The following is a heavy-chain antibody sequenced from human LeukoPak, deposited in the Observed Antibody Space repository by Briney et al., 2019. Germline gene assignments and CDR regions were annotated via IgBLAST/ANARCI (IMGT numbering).Heavy chain of an antibody. Sequence: SETLSLTCTVSGGSISSSSYYWGWIRQPPGKGLEWIGYIYYSGSTYYNPSLKSRVTISVDTSKNQFSLKLSSVTAADTAVYYCARGMATIDAFDIWGQGTMVTVSS. V-gene: IGHV4-31*02. J-gene: IGHJ3*02. CDR3: ARGMATIDAFDI. D-gene: IGHD5-24*01. CDR2: IYYSGST. CDR1: GGSISSSSYY.